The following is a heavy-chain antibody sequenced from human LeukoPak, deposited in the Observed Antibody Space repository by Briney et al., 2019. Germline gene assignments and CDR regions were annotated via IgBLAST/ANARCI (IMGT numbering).Heavy chain of an antibody. Sequence: GGSLRLSCAASGFTFSSYAMSWVRQAPGKGLEWVSAISGSGGSTYYADSVKGRFTISRDNSKNTLYLQMNSLRAEDTAVYYCARVGLQFHAFDIWGQGTMVTVSS. D-gene: IGHD5-24*01. CDR3: ARVGLQFHAFDI. CDR2: ISGSGGST. V-gene: IGHV3-23*01. J-gene: IGHJ3*02. CDR1: GFTFSSYA.